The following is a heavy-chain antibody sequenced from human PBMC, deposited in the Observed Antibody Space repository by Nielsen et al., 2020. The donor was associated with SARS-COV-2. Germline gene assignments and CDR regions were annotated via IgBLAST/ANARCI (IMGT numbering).Heavy chain of an antibody. D-gene: IGHD1-26*01. V-gene: IGHV3-23*01. Sequence: GESLKISCVASGFTFSNYAMHWVRRAPGKGLEWVSSISGRSGTTNNADSVKGRFTISRDNANLYLQMTSLRVEDTAVYYCARERVYFDLWGRGTLVTVSS. CDR1: GFTFSNYA. CDR2: ISGRSGTT. J-gene: IGHJ2*01. CDR3: ARERVYFDL.